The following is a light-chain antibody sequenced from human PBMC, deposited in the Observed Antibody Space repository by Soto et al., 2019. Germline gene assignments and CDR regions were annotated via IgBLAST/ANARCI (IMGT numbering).Light chain of an antibody. V-gene: IGKV3-20*01. CDR2: GAS. Sequence: EIVLTQSPGTLSLSPGERATLSCRASQSVSSSYLAWYQQKPGQAPRLLIYGASSRATGIPDRFSGSGSGTDFTLTISRLEPEDFAVYYCKQYGSSPITFCQGTRLEIK. CDR1: QSVSSSY. CDR3: KQYGSSPIT. J-gene: IGKJ5*01.